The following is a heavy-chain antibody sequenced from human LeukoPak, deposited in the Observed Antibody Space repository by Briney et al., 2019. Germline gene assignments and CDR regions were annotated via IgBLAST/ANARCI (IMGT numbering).Heavy chain of an antibody. Sequence: SETLSLTCAVSGYSISSGYYWGWIRQAPGKGLEWIGSSYHRGNAHYKSSLNGRVAISTDTSKHQFSLTLTSVTAADTALYFCVRLLGDSRGYYPRSFYIDSWGQGILVSVSS. CDR2: SYHRGNA. V-gene: IGHV4-38-2*01. J-gene: IGHJ4*02. D-gene: IGHD3-22*01. CDR1: GYSISSGYY. CDR3: VRLLGDSRGYYPRSFYIDS.